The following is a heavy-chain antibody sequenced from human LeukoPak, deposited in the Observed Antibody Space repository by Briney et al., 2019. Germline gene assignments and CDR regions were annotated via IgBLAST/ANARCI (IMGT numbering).Heavy chain of an antibody. CDR3: AKEQNIRGVIIMVDS. V-gene: IGHV3-74*01. D-gene: IGHD3-10*01. Sequence: PGGSLRLSCAASGFTLSNYWMHWVRQAPGEGLVWVSRIDPDGITTNYADSVKGRVTISRDNAKNTLYLQMNGLRADDTAVYYCAKEQNIRGVIIMVDSWGQGTLVIVSS. J-gene: IGHJ4*02. CDR2: IDPDGITT. CDR1: GFTLSNYW.